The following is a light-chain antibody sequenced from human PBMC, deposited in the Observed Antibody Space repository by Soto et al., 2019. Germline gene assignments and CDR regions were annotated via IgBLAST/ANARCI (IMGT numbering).Light chain of an antibody. Sequence: EIVLTQSPGTLSLSPGERPTLSCRASQSVSSSYLAWYQQKPGQAPRLLIYGASNRATGIPDRFSGSGSGTDFTLTISRLEPEDFAVYYCQQYGSSPYTFGQGTKLEIK. CDR3: QQYGSSPYT. CDR2: GAS. CDR1: QSVSSSY. V-gene: IGKV3-20*01. J-gene: IGKJ2*01.